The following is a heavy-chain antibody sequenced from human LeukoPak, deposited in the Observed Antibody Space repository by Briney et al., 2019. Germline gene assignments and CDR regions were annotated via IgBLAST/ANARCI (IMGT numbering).Heavy chain of an antibody. CDR2: IYYNGDT. V-gene: IGHV4-39*07. CDR1: GFTFSSYG. J-gene: IGHJ5*02. Sequence: GSLRLSCAASGFTFSSYGMHWVRQAPGKGLEWIGSIYYNGDTYYNPSLKSRVTISVDTSKNHFSLNLDSVTAADTAVYYCARVRVFAKLSVVRPREVNCFDPWGQGTLVTVSS. CDR3: ARVRVFAKLSVVRPREVNCFDP. D-gene: IGHD2-21*01.